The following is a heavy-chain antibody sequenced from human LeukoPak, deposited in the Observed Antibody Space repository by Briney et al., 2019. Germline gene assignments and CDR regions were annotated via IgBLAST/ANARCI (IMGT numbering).Heavy chain of an antibody. D-gene: IGHD3-22*01. CDR1: GFTFSSYA. V-gene: IGHV3-23*01. CDR2: TSGSGGST. J-gene: IGHJ4*02. CDR3: AKYGIVGYYFDY. Sequence: PGGSLRLSCAASGFTFSSYAMSWVRQAPGKGLEWVSATSGSGGSTYYADSVKGRFTISRDNSKNTLYLQMNSLRAEDTAVYYCAKYGIVGYYFDYWGQGTLVTVSS.